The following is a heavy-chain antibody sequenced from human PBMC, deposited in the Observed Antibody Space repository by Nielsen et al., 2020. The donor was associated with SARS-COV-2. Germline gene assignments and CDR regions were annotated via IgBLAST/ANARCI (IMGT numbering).Heavy chain of an antibody. CDR1: GFTFSDYY. D-gene: IGHD3-3*01. CDR2: ISSSSSYT. CDR3: AKDREHFDFWSSYPGNWFDP. V-gene: IGHV3-11*05. Sequence: GESLKISCAASGFTFSDYYMSWIRQAPGKGLEWVSYISSSSSYTNYADSVKGRFTISRDNAKNSLYLQMNSLRAEDTAVYYCAKDREHFDFWSSYPGNWFDPWGQGSLVTVSS. J-gene: IGHJ5*02.